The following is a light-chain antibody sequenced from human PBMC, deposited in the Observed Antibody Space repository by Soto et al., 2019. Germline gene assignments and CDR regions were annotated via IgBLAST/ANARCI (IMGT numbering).Light chain of an antibody. CDR2: KAT. Sequence: DIQMTKSPSTLSASVGDIVTITCRASQTITTWLDWYQQKPGKAPKLLIYKATNLQSGVPSRFSGSGSGTEFSLTISSLQPEDFAIYYCQQYNDYQYTFGQGTKLEIK. CDR3: QQYNDYQYT. V-gene: IGKV1-5*03. J-gene: IGKJ2*01. CDR1: QTITTW.